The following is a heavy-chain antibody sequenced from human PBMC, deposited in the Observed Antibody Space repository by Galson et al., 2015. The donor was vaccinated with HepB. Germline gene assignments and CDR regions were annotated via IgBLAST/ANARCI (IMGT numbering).Heavy chain of an antibody. Sequence: SLRLFCAASGFTFSSYVMSWVRQAPGKGLEWVSTISGSGTSTYYADSVKGRFTISRDNSKNTLYLQMNSLRAEDTAVYYCAKDLGGNTLYYYMDVWGRGTTVTVSS. CDR3: AKDLGGNTLYYYMDV. J-gene: IGHJ6*03. D-gene: IGHD4-23*01. CDR1: GFTFSSYV. CDR2: ISGSGTST. V-gene: IGHV3-23*01.